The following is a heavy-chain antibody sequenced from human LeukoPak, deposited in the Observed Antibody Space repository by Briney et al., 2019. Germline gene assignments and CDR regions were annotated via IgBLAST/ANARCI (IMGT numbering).Heavy chain of an antibody. CDR1: GLTFSSYA. CDR2: ISYDGSNK. J-gene: IGHJ6*02. CDR3: ARSNAPYYYYGMDV. Sequence: PGRSLRLSCAASGLTFSSYAMHWVRQAPGKGLEWVAVISYDGSNKYYADSVKGRFTISRDNSKNTLYLQMNSLRAEDTAVYYCARSNAPYYYYGMDVWGQGTTVTVSS. V-gene: IGHV3-30-3*01.